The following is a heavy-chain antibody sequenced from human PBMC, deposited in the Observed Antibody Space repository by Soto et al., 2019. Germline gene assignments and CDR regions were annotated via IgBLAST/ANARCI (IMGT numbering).Heavy chain of an antibody. Sequence: GGSLRLSCAASGFTFSTYAMSWVRQAPGKGLEWVSGSSGSGGSTYYADSVKGRSTISRDNSNNTLYLQMSSLRAEDTAVYYCAKDRKSGSGWYWDYWGQGTLVTVSS. D-gene: IGHD6-19*01. V-gene: IGHV3-23*01. J-gene: IGHJ4*02. CDR1: GFTFSTYA. CDR3: AKDRKSGSGWYWDY. CDR2: SSGSGGST.